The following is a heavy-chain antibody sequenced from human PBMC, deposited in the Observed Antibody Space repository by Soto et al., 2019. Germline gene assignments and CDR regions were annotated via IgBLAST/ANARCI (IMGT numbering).Heavy chain of an antibody. D-gene: IGHD4-17*01. CDR2: IIPIFGTA. V-gene: IGHV1-69*01. CDR3: ARDLHDYGDYGSRGYYYYYGMDV. J-gene: IGHJ6*02. CDR1: GGTFSSYA. Sequence: QVQLVQSGAEVKKPGSSVKVSCKASGGTFSSYAISWVRQAPGQGLEWMGGIIPIFGTANYAQKFQGRVTITADESTSTAYMELSSLRSEDTAVYYCARDLHDYGDYGSRGYYYYYGMDVWGQGTTVTVSS.